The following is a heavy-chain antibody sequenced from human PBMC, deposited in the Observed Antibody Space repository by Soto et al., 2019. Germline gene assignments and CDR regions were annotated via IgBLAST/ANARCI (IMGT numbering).Heavy chain of an antibody. J-gene: IGHJ6*02. CDR3: ARILPYTGNSYNNFPMDV. D-gene: IGHD1-26*01. CDR1: GGSFSDYY. Sequence: QVQLHQWGAGLLKPSETLSLTCAVYGGSFSDYYWTWIRQPPGKGLEWIWEISHSGSNNYNPSLKSRVPISGDTSKKQSSLQLRSVTAADTAVYYCARILPYTGNSYNNFPMDVWGQGTTVTVSS. CDR2: ISHSGSN. V-gene: IGHV4-34*01.